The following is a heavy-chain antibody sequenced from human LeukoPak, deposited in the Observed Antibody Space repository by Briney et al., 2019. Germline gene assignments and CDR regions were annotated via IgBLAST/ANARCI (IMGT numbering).Heavy chain of an antibody. CDR3: ARVNAAAARTRTTKYYGMDV. CDR1: GGSFSGYY. J-gene: IGHJ6*04. Sequence: SETLSLTSAVYGGSFSGYYWSWIRQPPGKGLEWIGEINHSGSTNYNPSLKSRVTISVDTSKNQFSLKLSSVTAADTAVYYCARVNAAAARTRTTKYYGMDVWGKGTTVTVSS. V-gene: IGHV4-34*01. D-gene: IGHD6-13*01. CDR2: INHSGST.